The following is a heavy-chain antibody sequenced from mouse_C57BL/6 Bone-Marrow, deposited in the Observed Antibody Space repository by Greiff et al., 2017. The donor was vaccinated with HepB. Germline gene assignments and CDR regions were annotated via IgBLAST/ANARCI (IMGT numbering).Heavy chain of an antibody. D-gene: IGHD2-4*01. CDR1: GYTFTSYW. Sequence: VQLQQPGAELVMPGASVKLSCKASGYTFTSYWMHWVKQRPGQGLEWIGEIDPSDSYTNSNQKFKGKSTLTVDKSSSTAYMQLSSLTSEDSAVYYCASYDHDTDSSDYWAQGTPLTVSS. V-gene: IGHV1-69*01. J-gene: IGHJ2*01. CDR3: ASYDHDTDSSDY. CDR2: IDPSDSYT.